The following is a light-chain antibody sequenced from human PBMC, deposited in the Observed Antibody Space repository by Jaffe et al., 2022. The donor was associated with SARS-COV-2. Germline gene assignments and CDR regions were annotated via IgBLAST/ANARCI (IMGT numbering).Light chain of an antibody. CDR3: QQSYDLPT. V-gene: IGKV1-39*01. Sequence: IEMTQSPSSLSASVGDRVTITCRASQSIGHYLNWYQQKPGKAPKFLIYRASSLQSGVPARFSGSGSGTDFTLTISSLQPEDFATYYCQQSYDLPTFGGGTRVEI. J-gene: IGKJ4*01. CDR2: RAS. CDR1: QSIGHY.